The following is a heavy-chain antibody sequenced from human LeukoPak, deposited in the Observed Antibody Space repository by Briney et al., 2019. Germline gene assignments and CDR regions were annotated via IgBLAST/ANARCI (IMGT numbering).Heavy chain of an antibody. D-gene: IGHD3-10*01. CDR2: MNPNSGNT. CDR1: GYTFTSYD. V-gene: IGHV1-8*01. CDR3: ARVSHGSGSYYYGMDV. Sequence: ASVKVSCKASGYTFTSYDINWVRQATGQGLEWMGWMNPNSGNTGYAQKFQGRVTMTRDTSISTAYMELSSLRSEDTAVYYCARVSHGSGSYYYGMDVWGQGTTVTVSS. J-gene: IGHJ6*02.